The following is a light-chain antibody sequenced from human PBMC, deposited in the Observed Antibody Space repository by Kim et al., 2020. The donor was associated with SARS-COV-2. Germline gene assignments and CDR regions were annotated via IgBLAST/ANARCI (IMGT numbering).Light chain of an antibody. CDR2: AAS. CDR1: QGISNY. J-gene: IGKJ3*01. Sequence: ASVGDRLTITWRASQGISNYLAWYQQKPGKVPKLLIYAASTLQSGVPYRFSGSGSGTDFTLTISSLQPEDVATYYCQIYNSVPFTFGPGTKVDIK. V-gene: IGKV1-27*01. CDR3: QIYNSVPFT.